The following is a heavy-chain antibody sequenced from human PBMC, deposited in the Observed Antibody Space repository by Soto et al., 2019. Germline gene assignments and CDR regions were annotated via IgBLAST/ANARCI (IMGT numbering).Heavy chain of an antibody. V-gene: IGHV3-30*14. CDR3: ARDVVSSTEYTWNYGTYFDY. CDR1: GFTYSTYT. CDR2: ISYYGNNK. D-gene: IGHD1-7*01. Sequence: QVQLVESGGGVVQPGRSLRLSCAASGFTYSTYTMHWVRQAPVKGLEWVAVISYYGNNKFYADSVKGRFTISRDRTKQTLYRQMNSLRTDDTAMYYCARDVVSSTEYTWNYGTYFDYWVQGALVTVSS. J-gene: IGHJ4*02.